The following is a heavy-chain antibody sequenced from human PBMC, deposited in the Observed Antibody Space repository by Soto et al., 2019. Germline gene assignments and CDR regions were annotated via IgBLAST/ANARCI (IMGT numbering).Heavy chain of an antibody. CDR3: ARELSNFYYFEY. CDR2: IYYSGST. Sequence: SETLSLTCTVSGGSISSGGYYWSWIRQHPGKGLEWIGYIYYSGSTYYNPSLKSRVTISVDTSKNQFSLKLSSVTAADTAVYYCARELSNFYYFEYWGQGTLVTVSS. CDR1: GGSISSGGYY. D-gene: IGHD4-4*01. J-gene: IGHJ4*02. V-gene: IGHV4-31*03.